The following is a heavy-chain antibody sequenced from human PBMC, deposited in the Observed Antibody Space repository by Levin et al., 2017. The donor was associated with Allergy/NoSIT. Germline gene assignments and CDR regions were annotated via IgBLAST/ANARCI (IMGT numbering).Heavy chain of an antibody. CDR2: ANPDGTVL. CDR3: AKGISIFVPGMDV. Sequence: LSLTCAAPGFTFSKFWMHWVRQGPGKGLVWVSRANPDGTVLTYGDSVQGRFIISRDNARNSLTLEMNDLRAEDTAVYYCAKGISIFVPGMDVWGQVTTVIVSS. CDR1: GFTFSKFW. J-gene: IGHJ6*02. V-gene: IGHV3-74*01. D-gene: IGHD3-10*02.